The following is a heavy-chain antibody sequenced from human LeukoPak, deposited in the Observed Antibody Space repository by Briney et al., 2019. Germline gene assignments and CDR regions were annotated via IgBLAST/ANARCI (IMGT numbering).Heavy chain of an antibody. CDR2: INPSGGST. Sequence: GASVKVSCKASGYTFTSYDINWVRQAPGQGLEWMGIINPSGGSTSYAQKFQGRVTMTRDTSTSTVYMELSSLRSEDTAVYYCITDHKDNWNPPGDIWGQGTMVTVSS. CDR3: ITDHKDNWNPPGDI. CDR1: GYTFTSYD. V-gene: IGHV1-46*01. D-gene: IGHD1-20*01. J-gene: IGHJ3*02.